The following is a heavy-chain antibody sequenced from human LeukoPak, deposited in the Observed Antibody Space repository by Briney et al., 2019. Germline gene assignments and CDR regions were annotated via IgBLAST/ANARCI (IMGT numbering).Heavy chain of an antibody. CDR2: IYYSGST. V-gene: IGHV4-30-4*01. CDR3: ARGSFPGYDFDY. CDR1: GGSISSGDYY. D-gene: IGHD5-12*01. J-gene: IGHJ4*02. Sequence: SETLSLTCTVSGGSISSGDYYWSWIRQPPGMGLEWIGYIYYSGSTYYNPSLKSRVTISVDTSKNQFSLKLSSVTTADTAVYYCARGSFPGYDFDYWGQGTLVTVSS.